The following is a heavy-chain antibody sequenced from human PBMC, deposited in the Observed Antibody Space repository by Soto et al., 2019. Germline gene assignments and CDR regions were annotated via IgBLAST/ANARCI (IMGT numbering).Heavy chain of an antibody. CDR2: IRSKTNNYAP. D-gene: IGHD4-17*01. CDR1: GFTFSASA. CDR3: TRHGDYVYYGMDV. V-gene: IGHV3-73*02. J-gene: IGHJ6*02. Sequence: EVQLVESGGGLVQPGGSLKLSCAASGFTFSASAIHWVRQASGKGLEWVGRIRSKTNNYAPAYAASVKGRFTISRDDSKNTAYLQMNSLKTEDTAVYYCTRHGDYVYYGMDVWGQGTTVTVSS.